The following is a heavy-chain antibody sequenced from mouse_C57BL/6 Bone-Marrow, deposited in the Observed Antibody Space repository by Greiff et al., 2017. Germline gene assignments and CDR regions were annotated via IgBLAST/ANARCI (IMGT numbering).Heavy chain of an antibody. CDR3: ARDGGLRRAFAY. J-gene: IGHJ3*01. CDR1: GFTFSSYA. CDR2: ISDGGSYT. V-gene: IGHV5-4*01. D-gene: IGHD2-4*01. Sequence: EVQVVESGGGLVKPGGSLKLSCAASGFTFSSYAMSWVRQTPEKRLEWVATISDGGSYTYYPDNVKGRFTISRDNAKNNRYLQMSQLKSEDTAMYYCARDGGLRRAFAYWGQGTLVTVSA.